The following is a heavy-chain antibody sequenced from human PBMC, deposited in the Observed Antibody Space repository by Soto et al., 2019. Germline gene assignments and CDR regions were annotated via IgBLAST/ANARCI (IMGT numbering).Heavy chain of an antibody. J-gene: IGHJ3*02. V-gene: IGHV3-23*01. CDR2: ISGSGGST. CDR1: GFTFSSYA. CDR3: AKPRGSYGWAFDI. D-gene: IGHD4-17*01. Sequence: EVQLLESGGGLVQPGGSLRLSCAASGFTFSSYAMSWVRQAPGKGLEWVSAISGSGGSTYYADSVKGRFTISRDNSKNTLYLQMNSLRAEDTAIYYCAKPRGSYGWAFDIWGQGTMVTVSS.